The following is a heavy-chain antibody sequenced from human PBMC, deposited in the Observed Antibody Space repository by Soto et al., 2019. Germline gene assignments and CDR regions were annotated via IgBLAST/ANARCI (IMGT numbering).Heavy chain of an antibody. D-gene: IGHD3-10*01. Sequence: PGGSLRLSCAASGFTFSSYSMNWVRQAPGKGLEWVSSISSSSSYIYYADSVKGRFTISRDNAKNSLYLQMNSLRSEDTAVYYCARRNYYGSGSRSSYYYYGMDVWGQGTTVTVSS. CDR1: GFTFSSYS. J-gene: IGHJ6*02. CDR3: ARRNYYGSGSRSSYYYYGMDV. CDR2: ISSSSSYI. V-gene: IGHV3-21*04.